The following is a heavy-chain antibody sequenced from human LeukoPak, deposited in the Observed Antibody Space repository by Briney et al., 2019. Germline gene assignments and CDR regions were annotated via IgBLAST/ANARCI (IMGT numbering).Heavy chain of an antibody. J-gene: IGHJ6*02. D-gene: IGHD2-8*01. CDR3: ARLSVYAIGYYYYYGMDV. CDR2: INYSGST. V-gene: IGHV4-34*01. Sequence: SETLSLTCAVYGGSFSGYYWSWIRQPPGKGLEWIGEINYSGSTNYNPSLKRRVTISVDTSKNQFSLKLSSVTAADTAVYYCARLSVYAIGYYYYYGMDVWGQGTTVTVSS. CDR1: GGSFSGYY.